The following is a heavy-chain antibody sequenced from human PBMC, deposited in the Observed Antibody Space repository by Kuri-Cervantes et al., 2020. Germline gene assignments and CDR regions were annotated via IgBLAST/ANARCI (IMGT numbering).Heavy chain of an antibody. V-gene: IGHV1-69*13. Sequence: SVKVSCKASGGTFSSYAISWVRQAPGQGLEWMGGIIPIFGTANYAQKFQGRVTITADESTSTAYMELSSLRSEDTAEYYCARPPPGAAYEYWYGMDVWGQGTTVTVSS. CDR1: GGTFSSYA. D-gene: IGHD3-10*01. CDR3: ARPPPGAAYEYWYGMDV. J-gene: IGHJ6*02. CDR2: IIPIFGTA.